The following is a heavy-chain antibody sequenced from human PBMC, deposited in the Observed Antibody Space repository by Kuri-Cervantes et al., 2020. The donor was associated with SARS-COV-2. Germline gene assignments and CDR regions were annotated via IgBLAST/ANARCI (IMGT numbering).Heavy chain of an antibody. D-gene: IGHD4-23*01. CDR1: GFTFSSYS. CDR2: IYSGGNT. CDR3: ARCARLRWDFDY. J-gene: IGHJ4*02. V-gene: IGHV3-66*01. Sequence: GESLKISCAASGFTFSSYSMNWVRQAPGKGLEWVSVIYSGGNTYYADSVRGRFTISRDNSKNTLYLQMNSLSAEDTAVYYCARCARLRWDFDYWGQGTLVTSPQ.